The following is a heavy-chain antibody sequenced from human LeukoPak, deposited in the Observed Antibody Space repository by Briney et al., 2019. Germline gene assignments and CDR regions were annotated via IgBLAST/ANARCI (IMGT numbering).Heavy chain of an antibody. J-gene: IGHJ6*03. V-gene: IGHV3-7*01. Sequence: GGSLRLSCAASGFTFSSYWMSWVRQAPGKGLERVANIKQDGSEKYYVDSVKGRFTISRDNAKNSLYLQMNSLRAEDTAVYYCARDPFKYGGYLALSTPYYMDVWGKGTTVTVSS. D-gene: IGHD3-22*01. CDR2: IKQDGSEK. CDR1: GFTFSSYW. CDR3: ARDPFKYGGYLALSTPYYMDV.